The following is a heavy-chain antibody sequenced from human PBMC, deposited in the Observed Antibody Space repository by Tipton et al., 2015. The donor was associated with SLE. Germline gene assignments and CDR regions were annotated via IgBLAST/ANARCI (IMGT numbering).Heavy chain of an antibody. V-gene: IGHV4-59*08. CDR2: IYYTGTT. J-gene: IGHJ4*02. CDR3: ARRYGTSFDY. Sequence: TLSLTCSVSDASITSYYWSWIRQPPGKGLEWIGHIYYTGTTYYNPSLKSRLTLSLDTSKNQFSLKMISVTAADTAVYYCARRYGTSFDYWDQGPLVTVSS. D-gene: IGHD2-8*01. CDR1: DASITSYY.